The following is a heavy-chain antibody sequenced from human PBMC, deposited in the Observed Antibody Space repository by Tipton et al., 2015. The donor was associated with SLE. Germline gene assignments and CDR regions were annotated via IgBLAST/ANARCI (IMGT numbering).Heavy chain of an antibody. V-gene: IGHV4-4*07. Sequence: TLSLTCNVSGVSFSSSYWSWIRQPAGKGLEWIGQIHSSGSTSYNPSPKSRVSISVDMSKNQVSLKLSSVTAADTAVYYCARHPDVATMLVDVWGQGTTVTVSS. J-gene: IGHJ6*02. CDR2: IHSSGST. CDR1: GVSFSSSY. D-gene: IGHD5-12*01. CDR3: ARHPDVATMLVDV.